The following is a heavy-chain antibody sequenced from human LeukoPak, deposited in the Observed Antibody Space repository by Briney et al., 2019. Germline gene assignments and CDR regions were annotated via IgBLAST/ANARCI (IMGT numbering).Heavy chain of an antibody. J-gene: IGHJ4*02. Sequence: GGSLRLSCAASGLTVSSNCMSWVRQAPGKGLEWVSLIYSGGSTYYTDSVKGRFTISRDNSKNTLYLQMNSLRAEDTAVYYCARQDGRQNLYYFDYWGQGTLVTVSS. CDR1: GLTVSSNC. V-gene: IGHV3-53*01. CDR3: ARQDGRQNLYYFDY. D-gene: IGHD5-24*01. CDR2: IYSGGST.